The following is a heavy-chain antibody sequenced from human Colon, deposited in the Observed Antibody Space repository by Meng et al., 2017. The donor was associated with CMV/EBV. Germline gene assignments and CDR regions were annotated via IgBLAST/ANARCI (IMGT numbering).Heavy chain of an antibody. D-gene: IGHD3-3*01. CDR2: ISSSGSTI. CDR1: GITFSSYV. V-gene: IGHV3-48*03. Sequence: GESLKISCAASGITFSSYVMTWVRQAPGKGLEWVSYISSSGSTIYYADSVKGRFTISRDNAKNSLYLQMNSLRAEDTAVYYCARDKSRGFLEWLLAHFDYWGQGTLVTVS. CDR3: ARDKSRGFLEWLLAHFDY. J-gene: IGHJ4*02.